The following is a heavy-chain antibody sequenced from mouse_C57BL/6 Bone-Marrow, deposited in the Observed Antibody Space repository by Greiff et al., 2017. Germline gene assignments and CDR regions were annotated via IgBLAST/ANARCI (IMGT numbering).Heavy chain of an antibody. Sequence: QVKLKQSGAELARPGPSLKLSCSVSGYTFTSYGISWVRKRTGQGLEWIGEINHRSGNTYYNEKFMGKATLTAYKSSSTAYMELRSLTSDDSAVYFCARSNYYAMDYWGQGTSVTVSS. D-gene: IGHD2-5*01. V-gene: IGHV1-81*01. CDR3: ARSNYYAMDY. CDR2: INHRSGNT. J-gene: IGHJ4*01. CDR1: GYTFTSYG.